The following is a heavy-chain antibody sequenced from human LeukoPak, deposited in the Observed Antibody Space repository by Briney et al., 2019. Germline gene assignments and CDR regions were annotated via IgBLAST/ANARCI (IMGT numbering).Heavy chain of an antibody. Sequence: ASVKVSCKGSGYTFTSYDIYWVRQATGQGLEWMGWMNSNSGNTGYAQKFQGRVTMTRNTSISTAYMELSSLRSEDTAVYYCARADSSGWFGPFTRYNWFDPWGQGTLVTVSS. CDR2: MNSNSGNT. D-gene: IGHD6-19*01. J-gene: IGHJ5*02. CDR3: ARADSSGWFGPFTRYNWFDP. V-gene: IGHV1-8*01. CDR1: GYTFTSYD.